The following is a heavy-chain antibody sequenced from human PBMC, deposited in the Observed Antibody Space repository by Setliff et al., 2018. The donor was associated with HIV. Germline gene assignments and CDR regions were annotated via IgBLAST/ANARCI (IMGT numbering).Heavy chain of an antibody. J-gene: IGHJ4*02. Sequence: GGSLRLSCAASGFTFSSYAMAWVRQAPGKGLEWVSAISGSGGSTYYADSVRGRFTISRDKSKNTVYLQMYSLRAEDTALYYCAKDRVGYCSSISCPGGFDYWGQGTLVTVSS. V-gene: IGHV3-23*01. D-gene: IGHD2-2*03. CDR1: GFTFSSYA. CDR3: AKDRVGYCSSISCPGGFDY. CDR2: ISGSGGST.